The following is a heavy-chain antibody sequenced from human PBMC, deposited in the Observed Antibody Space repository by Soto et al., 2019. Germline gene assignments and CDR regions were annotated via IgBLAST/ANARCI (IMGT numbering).Heavy chain of an antibody. CDR1: GFTFSDYY. Sequence: GGSLRLSCAASGFTFSDYYMGWIRQAPGKGLEWVSAISGSGISTYYADSVKGRFTISRDNSKNTLYLQMNSLRAEDTAVYYCANGCSTSRCAYYYGMDVSGQGSTVTV. V-gene: IGHV3-23*01. CDR3: ANGCSTSRCAYYYGMDV. J-gene: IGHJ6*02. CDR2: ISGSGIST. D-gene: IGHD2-2*01.